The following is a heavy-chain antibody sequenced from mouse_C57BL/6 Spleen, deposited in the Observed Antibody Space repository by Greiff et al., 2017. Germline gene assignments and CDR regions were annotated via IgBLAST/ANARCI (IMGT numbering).Heavy chain of an antibody. J-gene: IGHJ4*01. CDR3: ARIYYEYDGSYYYAMDY. V-gene: IGHV1-81*01. Sequence: VQLQQSGAELARPGASVKLSCKASGYTFTSYGISWVKQRTGQGLEWIGEIYPRSGNTYYNEKFKGKATLTADKSSSTAYMELRSLTSEDSAVYFCARIYYEYDGSYYYAMDYWGQGTSVTVSS. CDR2: IYPRSGNT. D-gene: IGHD2-4*01. CDR1: GYTFTSYG.